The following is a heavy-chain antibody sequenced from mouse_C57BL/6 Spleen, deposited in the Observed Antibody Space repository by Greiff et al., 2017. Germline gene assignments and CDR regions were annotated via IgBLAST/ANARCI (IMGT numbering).Heavy chain of an antibody. D-gene: IGHD1-2*01. V-gene: IGHV1-50*01. Sequence: QVQLQQPGAELVKPGASVKLSCKASGYTFTSYWMQWVKQRPGQGLEWIGEIDPSDSYTNYNQKFKGKATLTVDTSSSTDYMQLSSLTSEVSAVYYCARQTTAFMDYWGKGTSVTVSS. CDR2: IDPSDSYT. CDR1: GYTFTSYW. J-gene: IGHJ4*01. CDR3: ARQTTAFMDY.